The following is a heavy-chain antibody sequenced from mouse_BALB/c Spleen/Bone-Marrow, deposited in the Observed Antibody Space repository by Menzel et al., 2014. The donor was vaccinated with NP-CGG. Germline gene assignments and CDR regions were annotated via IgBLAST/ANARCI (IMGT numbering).Heavy chain of an antibody. CDR2: IDPANGDI. CDR1: GFNIKDTY. D-gene: IGHD2-1*01. Sequence: VTLKGCGAELVKPGASVKLSCTASGFNIKDTYMHCVKQRPEQGLEWIGRIDPANGDIIYDPKFQGKATITADASSNTAYLQLSSLTSEDTAVYYCARGGNYGWFAYWGQGTLVTVSA. CDR3: ARGGNYGWFAY. J-gene: IGHJ3*01. V-gene: IGHV14-3*02.